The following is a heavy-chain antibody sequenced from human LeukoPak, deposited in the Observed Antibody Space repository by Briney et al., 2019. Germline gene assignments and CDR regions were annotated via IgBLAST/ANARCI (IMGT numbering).Heavy chain of an antibody. J-gene: IGHJ4*02. Sequence: GGSLRLSCAASGFMFSDYGMHWVRQAPGKGLEWVAVIWNNGNNRYADSVRGRFTISRDDSKSTLYLQVDSLRVDDTAVYFCARDSVGIPTDFDFWGQGTLVTVSS. V-gene: IGHV3-33*01. CDR3: ARDSVGIPTDFDF. D-gene: IGHD1-26*01. CDR1: GFMFSDYG. CDR2: IWNNGNNR.